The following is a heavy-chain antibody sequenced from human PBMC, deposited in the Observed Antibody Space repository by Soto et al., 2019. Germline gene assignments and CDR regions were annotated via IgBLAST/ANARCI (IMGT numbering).Heavy chain of an antibody. J-gene: IGHJ4*02. CDR3: ARDSGYCISTSCYPPTFDY. CDR2: TYYRSKWYN. D-gene: IGHD2-2*01. CDR1: GDSVSSNSAA. V-gene: IGHV6-1*01. Sequence: SQTLSLTCAISGDSVSSNSAAWNWIRQSPSRGLEWLGRTYYRSKWYNDYAVSVKSRITINPDTSKNQFSLQLNSVTPEDTAVYYCARDSGYCISTSCYPPTFDYWGPGTLVTLSS.